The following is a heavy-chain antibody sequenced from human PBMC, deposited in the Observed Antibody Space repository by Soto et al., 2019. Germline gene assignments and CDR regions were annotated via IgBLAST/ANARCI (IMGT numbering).Heavy chain of an antibody. Sequence: ASVKVSCKASGYSFSSHYMHWVRQAPGQGLEWMGVIHPSGTNKAYAQKFQGRVTMTTDTSTSTAYMELSSLRSEDTAVYYCARAIVDTAMVNPGPPPTYYYYGMDVSGQGTTVTVSS. CDR3: ARAIVDTAMVNPGPPPTYYYYGMDV. CDR2: IHPSGTNK. J-gene: IGHJ6*02. V-gene: IGHV1-46*01. D-gene: IGHD5-18*01. CDR1: GYSFSSHY.